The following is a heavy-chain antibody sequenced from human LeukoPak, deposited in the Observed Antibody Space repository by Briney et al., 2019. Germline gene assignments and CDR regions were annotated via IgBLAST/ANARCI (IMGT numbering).Heavy chain of an antibody. J-gene: IGHJ4*02. Sequence: GGSLRLSCAASGFTFSSYGMHWVRQAPGKGLEWVAFIRYDGSNKYYADSVKGRFTISRDNSKNTLYLQMNSLRAEDTAVYYCAKDLRKYGDYRTFDYWGQGTLVTVSS. D-gene: IGHD4-17*01. CDR2: IRYDGSNK. CDR3: AKDLRKYGDYRTFDY. CDR1: GFTFSSYG. V-gene: IGHV3-30*02.